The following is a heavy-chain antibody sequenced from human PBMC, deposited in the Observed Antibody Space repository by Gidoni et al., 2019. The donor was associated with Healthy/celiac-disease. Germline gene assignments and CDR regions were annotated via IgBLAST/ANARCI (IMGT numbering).Heavy chain of an antibody. D-gene: IGHD2-2*02. CDR1: GGSFSGYY. V-gene: IGHV4-34*01. CDR2: INHSGST. J-gene: IGHJ6*02. CDR3: GRGGYWSRTSCYSPSRRFGSPNYGMDV. Sequence: QVQLQQWGAGLLKPSETLSLTCAVYGGSFSGYYWSWIRQPPGKGLEWIGEINHSGSTNYNPSPKSRVNKLVGTAKNQFSLKVGSGTAGEPGCYYCGRGGYWSRTSCYSPSRRFGSPNYGMDVWGQGTTVTVSS.